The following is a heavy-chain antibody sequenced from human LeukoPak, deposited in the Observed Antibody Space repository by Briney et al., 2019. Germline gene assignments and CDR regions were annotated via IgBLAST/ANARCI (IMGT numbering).Heavy chain of an antibody. D-gene: IGHD1-26*01. CDR3: ARGRGYVGATSLYNWFDP. CDR1: GGSFSGYY. Sequence: SETLSLTCAVYGGSFSGYYWSWIRQPPGKGLEWIGEINHSGSTNYNPSLKSRVTISVDTSKNQFSLKLSSVTAADTAVYYCARGRGYVGATSLYNWFDPWGQGTLVTVSS. J-gene: IGHJ5*02. CDR2: INHSGST. V-gene: IGHV4-34*01.